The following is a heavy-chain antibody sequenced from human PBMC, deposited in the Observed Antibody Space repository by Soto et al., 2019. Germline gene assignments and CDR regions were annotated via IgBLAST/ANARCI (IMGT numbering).Heavy chain of an antibody. J-gene: IGHJ3*02. CDR1: GGSISSGGYY. Sequence: QVQLQESGPGLVKPSQTLSLTCTVSGGSISSGGYYWSWIRRHPGKGLEWIGYIYYSGSTYYNPSLKSRVTISVDTSKNQFSLKLSSVTAADTAVYYCARDRLRSSGYEGLYAFDIWGQGTMVTVSS. CDR2: IYYSGST. V-gene: IGHV4-31*03. CDR3: ARDRLRSSGYEGLYAFDI. D-gene: IGHD3-22*01.